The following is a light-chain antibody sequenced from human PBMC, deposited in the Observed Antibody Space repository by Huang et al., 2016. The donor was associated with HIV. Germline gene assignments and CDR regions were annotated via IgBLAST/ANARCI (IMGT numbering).Light chain of an antibody. Sequence: DIVMTQSPDSLAVSLGERATINCKSSQSVLYSSNNKNYLAWYQQKPGQHPKLLICWASTRESGVPDRFSGSGSGTDFALTISSLQAEDVAVYYCQQYYSTPPVTFGPGTKVDIK. CDR3: QQYYSTPPVT. J-gene: IGKJ3*01. V-gene: IGKV4-1*01. CDR1: QSVLYSSNNKNY. CDR2: WAS.